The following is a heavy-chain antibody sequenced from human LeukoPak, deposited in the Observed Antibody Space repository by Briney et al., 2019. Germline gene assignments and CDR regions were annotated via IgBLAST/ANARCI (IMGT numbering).Heavy chain of an antibody. CDR3: ARGGGNFDY. J-gene: IGHJ4*02. D-gene: IGHD2-15*01. CDR2: ISSTSTYI. V-gene: IGHV3-21*01. Sequence: GGSLRLSCAASEFTFSSYTIDWVRQAPGKGLEWVSSISSTSTYISYADSVKGRFTISRDNAKNSLYLQMNSLRAEDTAVYYCARGGGNFDYWGQGTLVTVSS. CDR1: EFTFSSYT.